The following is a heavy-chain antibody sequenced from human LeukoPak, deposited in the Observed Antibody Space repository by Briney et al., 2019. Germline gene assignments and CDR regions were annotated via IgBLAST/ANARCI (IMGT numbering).Heavy chain of an antibody. J-gene: IGHJ5*02. V-gene: IGHV3-23*01. D-gene: IGHD1-1*01. Sequence: PGGSPRLSCAASGFSFSNYPMSWVRQAPGKGLEWVSAITTGGGTYYAGSVKGRFSISRDNSKNTVYLQMNSLRVEDTAVYYCAKEDFSDHTTGFGPWGQGTLVTVSS. CDR3: AKEDFSDHTTGFGP. CDR1: GFSFSNYP. CDR2: ITTGGGT.